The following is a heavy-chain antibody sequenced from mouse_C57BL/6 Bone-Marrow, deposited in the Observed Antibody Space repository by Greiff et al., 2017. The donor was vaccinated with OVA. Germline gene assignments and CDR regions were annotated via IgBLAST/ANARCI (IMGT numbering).Heavy chain of an antibody. V-gene: IGHV1-50*01. CDR2: IDPSDSYI. CDR1: GYTFTSYW. Sequence: VQLQQPGAELVKPGASVKLSCKASGYTFTSYWMQWVKQRPGQGLEWIGEIDPSDSYINYNQKFKGKATLTVDTSSSTAYMQLSSLTSEDSAVYYCASAVLAYWGQGTLVTVSA. J-gene: IGHJ3*01. CDR3: ASAVLAY.